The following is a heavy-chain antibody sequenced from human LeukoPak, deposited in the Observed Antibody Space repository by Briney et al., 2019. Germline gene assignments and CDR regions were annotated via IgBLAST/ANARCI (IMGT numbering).Heavy chain of an antibody. J-gene: IGHJ4*02. CDR2: INHSGST. V-gene: IGHV4-34*01. CDR1: GGSFSGYY. D-gene: IGHD6-19*01. Sequence: SETLSLTCAVYGGSFSGYYWNWIRQPPGKGLEWIGEINHSGSTNYNPSLKSRVTISVDTSKNQFSLKLSSVTAADTAVYYCARSVSSSGRDYWGQGTLVTVSP. CDR3: ARSVSSSGRDY.